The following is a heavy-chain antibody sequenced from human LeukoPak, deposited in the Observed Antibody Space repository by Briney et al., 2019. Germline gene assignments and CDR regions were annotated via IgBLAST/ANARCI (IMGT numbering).Heavy chain of an antibody. D-gene: IGHD5-12*01. CDR3: AREDNFVATIKGYFDY. CDR2: ISYDGSNK. V-gene: IGHV3-30*04. CDR1: GLTFSSYA. J-gene: IGHJ4*02. Sequence: PGRSLRLSCAASGLTFSSYAMHWVRQAPGKGLEWVAVISYDGSNKYYADSVKGRFTISRDNSKNTLYLQMNSLRAEDTAVYYCAREDNFVATIKGYFDYWGQGTLVTVSS.